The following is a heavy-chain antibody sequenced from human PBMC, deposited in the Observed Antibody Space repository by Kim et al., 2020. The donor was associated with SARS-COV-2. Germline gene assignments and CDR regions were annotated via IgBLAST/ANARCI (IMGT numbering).Heavy chain of an antibody. CDR2: IYYSGST. CDR1: GGSISSSSYY. Sequence: SETLSLTCTVSGGSISSSSYYWGWIRQPPGKGLEWIGSIYYSGSTYYNPSLKSRVTISVDTSKNQFSLKLSSVTAADTAVYYCARDRRSYRYGIDYWGQGTLVTVSS. V-gene: IGHV4-39*07. CDR3: ARDRRSYRYGIDY. J-gene: IGHJ4*02. D-gene: IGHD3-16*02.